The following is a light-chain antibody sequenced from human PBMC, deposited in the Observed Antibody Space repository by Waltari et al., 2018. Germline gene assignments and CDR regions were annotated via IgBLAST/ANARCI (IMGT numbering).Light chain of an antibody. CDR3: SSYAGSNNLV. CDR2: EVS. Sequence: QSALTQPPSASGSPGQSVTISCPGTSSDVGGYNYFSWYQPPPGKAPKLMIYEVSKGPSGVPDRFSGSKSGNTASLTVSGLQAEDEADYYCSSYAGSNNLVFGGGTKLTVL. CDR1: SSDVGGYNY. V-gene: IGLV2-8*01. J-gene: IGLJ2*01.